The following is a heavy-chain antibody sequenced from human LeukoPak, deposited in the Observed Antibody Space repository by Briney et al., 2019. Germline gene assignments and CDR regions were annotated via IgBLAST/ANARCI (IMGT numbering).Heavy chain of an antibody. Sequence: SETLSLTCTISGGSISTYYWTWIRQPAGKGLEWIGRISSSGGTDYNPSLQSRVTMSVDSSKNQFSLKLSSMTAADTAVYYCARGLRRGYSSGWYSIWGQGTMVTVSS. CDR3: ARGLRRGYSSGWYSI. CDR2: ISSSGGT. D-gene: IGHD6-19*01. CDR1: GGSISTYY. V-gene: IGHV4-4*07. J-gene: IGHJ3*02.